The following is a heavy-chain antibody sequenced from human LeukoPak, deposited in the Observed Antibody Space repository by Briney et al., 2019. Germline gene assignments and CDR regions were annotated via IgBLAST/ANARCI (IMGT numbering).Heavy chain of an antibody. Sequence: GGSLRLSCAASGFTFSSYGMHWVRQAPGKGLEWVAFIRYDGSNKYYADSVKGRFTISRDNSKNTLYLQMNSLRAEDTAVYYCAKDRIAAAGIPPGYYYYYYMDVWGKGTTVTISS. CDR2: IRYDGSNK. J-gene: IGHJ6*03. CDR3: AKDRIAAAGIPPGYYYYYYMDV. D-gene: IGHD6-13*01. CDR1: GFTFSSYG. V-gene: IGHV3-30*02.